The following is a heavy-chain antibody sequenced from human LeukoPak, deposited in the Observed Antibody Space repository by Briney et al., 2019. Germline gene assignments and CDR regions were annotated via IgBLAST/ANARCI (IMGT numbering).Heavy chain of an antibody. J-gene: IGHJ5*02. CDR2: IYYSGST. CDR1: GGSISSYY. CDR3: ARLLYGSGIISEWGNWFDP. Sequence: SETLSLTCTVSGGSISSYYWSWIRQPPGKGLEWIGYIYYSGSTNYNPSLKSRVTISVDTSKNQFSLKLSSVTAADTAVYYCARLLYGSGIISEWGNWFDPWGQGTLVTVSS. D-gene: IGHD3-10*01. V-gene: IGHV4-59*01.